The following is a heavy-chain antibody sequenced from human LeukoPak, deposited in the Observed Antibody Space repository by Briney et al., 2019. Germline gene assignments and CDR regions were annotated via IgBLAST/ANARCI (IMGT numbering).Heavy chain of an antibody. Sequence: SVTVSCTASGYTFTSYGISWVRQAPGQGLEWMGGIIPIFGTANYAQKFQGRVTITADESTSTAYMELSSLRSEDTAVYYCARDVGGSGFFVDYYYGMDVWGQGTTVTVSS. D-gene: IGHD3-22*01. CDR1: GYTFTSYG. CDR3: ARDVGGSGFFVDYYYGMDV. V-gene: IGHV1-69*13. CDR2: IIPIFGTA. J-gene: IGHJ6*02.